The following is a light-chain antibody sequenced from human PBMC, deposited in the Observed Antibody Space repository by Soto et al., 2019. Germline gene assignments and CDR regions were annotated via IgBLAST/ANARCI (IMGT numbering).Light chain of an antibody. Sequence: QSALTQPASVSGSPGQAITISCTGTSSDVGGYNYVSWYQQHPGKAPKLMIYEVSDRPSGVSDRFSGSKSGNTASLTISGLQDEEEADYYCTSYTSSSTPVFGTGTKVTV. CDR3: TSYTSSSTPV. V-gene: IGLV2-14*01. J-gene: IGLJ1*01. CDR2: EVS. CDR1: SSDVGGYNY.